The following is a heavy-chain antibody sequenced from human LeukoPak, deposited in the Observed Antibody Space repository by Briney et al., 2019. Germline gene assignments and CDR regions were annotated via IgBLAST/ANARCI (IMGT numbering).Heavy chain of an antibody. J-gene: IGHJ4*02. CDR1: GGSISSYY. D-gene: IGHD6-19*01. CDR2: IYYSGST. V-gene: IGHV4-59*08. Sequence: SETLSLTCTVSGGSISSYYWSWIRQPPGKGLEWIGDIYYSGSTNSNPSLKSRVTISVDTSRNQLSLKLSSVTAADTALYYCARVAYSSGSYYFDYWGQGTQVTVSS. CDR3: ARVAYSSGSYYFDY.